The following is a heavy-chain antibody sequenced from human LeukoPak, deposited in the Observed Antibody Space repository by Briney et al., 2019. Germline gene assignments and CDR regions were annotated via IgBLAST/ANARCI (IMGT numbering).Heavy chain of an antibody. CDR1: GYSFTSYW. D-gene: IGHD2-15*01. V-gene: IGHV5-51*01. CDR2: IYPGDSDT. CDR3: ARHSHYCSGGSCYSSFYYYMDV. Sequence: GESLKISCKGSGYSFTSYWIGWVRQMPGEGLEWMGIIYPGDSDTRYSPSFQGQVTISADKSISTAYLQWSSLKASDTAMYYCARHSHYCSGGSCYSSFYYYMDVWGKGTTVTVSS. J-gene: IGHJ6*03.